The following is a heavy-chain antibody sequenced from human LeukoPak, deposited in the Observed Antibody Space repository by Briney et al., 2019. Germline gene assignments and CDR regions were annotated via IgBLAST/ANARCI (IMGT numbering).Heavy chain of an antibody. V-gene: IGHV3-23*01. J-gene: IGHJ4*02. CDR2: ISEMVDIT. CDR3: AKDALRSDGWYFFEH. CDR1: GFAFSKLA. Sequence: PGGSLRLSCAASGFAFSKLAMGWVRQAPGKGLEWVSVISEMVDITYYADSVKGRFTISRDNSKHTLYLHMNRLRAEDTALYYCAKDALRSDGWYFFEHWGQGTLVTVSS. D-gene: IGHD6-19*01.